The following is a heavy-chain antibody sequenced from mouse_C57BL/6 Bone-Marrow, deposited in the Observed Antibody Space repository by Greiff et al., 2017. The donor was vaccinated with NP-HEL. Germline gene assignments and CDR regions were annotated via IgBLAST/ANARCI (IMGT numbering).Heavy chain of an antibody. Sequence: VQLQQSGAELVRPGASVKLSCTASGFNIKDYYMHWVKQRPEQGLEWIGRIDPEDGDNEYAPKFQGKATMTADTSSNTAYLQLSSLTSEDTAVYYCTPDGYRYFDVWGAGTTVTVSS. CDR2: IDPEDGDN. V-gene: IGHV14-1*01. J-gene: IGHJ1*01. CDR3: TPDGYRYFDV. D-gene: IGHD2-3*01. CDR1: GFNIKDYY.